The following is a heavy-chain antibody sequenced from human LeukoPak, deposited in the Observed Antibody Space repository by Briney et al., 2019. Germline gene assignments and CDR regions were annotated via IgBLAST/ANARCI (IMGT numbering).Heavy chain of an antibody. D-gene: IGHD3-22*01. J-gene: IGHJ3*02. V-gene: IGHV3-48*04. Sequence: GGTLRLSCAASGFTFSSYGMSWVRQAPGKGLEWVSYISSSGSTIYYADSVKGRFTISRDNAKNSLYLQMNSLRAEDTAVYYCARVGYYDSSGYPDAFDIWGQGTMVTVSS. CDR2: ISSSGSTI. CDR3: ARVGYYDSSGYPDAFDI. CDR1: GFTFSSYG.